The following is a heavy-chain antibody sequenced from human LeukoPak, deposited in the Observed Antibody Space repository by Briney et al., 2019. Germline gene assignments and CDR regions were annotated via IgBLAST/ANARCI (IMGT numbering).Heavy chain of an antibody. D-gene: IGHD6-19*01. CDR1: GGSISSYY. CDR3: ARDLAGPMDV. Sequence: PSETLSLTCTVSGGSISSYYWSWIRRPPGKGLEWIGYIYYSGSTNYNPSLKSRVTISVDTSKNQFSLKLSSVTAADTAVYYCARDLAGPMDVWGKGTTGTVSS. CDR2: IYYSGST. V-gene: IGHV4-59*01. J-gene: IGHJ6*03.